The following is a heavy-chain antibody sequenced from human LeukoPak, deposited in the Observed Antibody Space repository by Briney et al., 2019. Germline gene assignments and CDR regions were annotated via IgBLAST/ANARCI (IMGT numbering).Heavy chain of an antibody. J-gene: IGHJ6*02. CDR3: ARVDYDSSGYNYGMDV. Sequence: EASVKVSCKASGYTFTSYYMHWVRQAPGQGLEWMGIINPSGGSTNYAQKFQGRVTMTRDTSTSTVYMELSSLRSEDTAVYYCARVDYDSSGYNYGMDVWGQGTTVTVSS. CDR1: GYTFTSYY. V-gene: IGHV1-46*01. CDR2: INPSGGST. D-gene: IGHD3-22*01.